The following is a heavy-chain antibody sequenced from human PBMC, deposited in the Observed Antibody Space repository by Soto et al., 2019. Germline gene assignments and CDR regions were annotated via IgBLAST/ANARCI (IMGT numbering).Heavy chain of an antibody. V-gene: IGHV3-33*01. D-gene: IGHD6-6*01. J-gene: IGHJ1*01. Sequence: QVQLVESGGGVVQPGRSLRLSCAASGFTFSSYGMHWVRQAPGKGLEWVAVIWYDGSNKYYADSVKGRFTISRDNSKNSLYLQMNSLRAEDTAVYYCARVPGLVSFPHWGQGTLVTVSS. CDR2: IWYDGSNK. CDR1: GFTFSSYG. CDR3: ARVPGLVSFPH.